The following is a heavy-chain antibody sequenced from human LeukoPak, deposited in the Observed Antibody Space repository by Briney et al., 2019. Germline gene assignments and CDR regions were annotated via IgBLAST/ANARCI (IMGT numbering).Heavy chain of an antibody. CDR2: ISGSGGST. Sequence: GGSLRLSCAASGFTFSSYAMSWVRQAPGKGLEWVSAISGSGGSTYYADSVKGRFTISRDNSKNTLYLQVNSLRAEDTAVYYCAKGPRSKYDFWGVYGMDVWGQGTTVTVSS. D-gene: IGHD3-3*01. V-gene: IGHV3-23*01. J-gene: IGHJ6*02. CDR1: GFTFSSYA. CDR3: AKGPRSKYDFWGVYGMDV.